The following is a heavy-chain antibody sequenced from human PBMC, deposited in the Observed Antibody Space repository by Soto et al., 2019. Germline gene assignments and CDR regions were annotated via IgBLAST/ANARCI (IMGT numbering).Heavy chain of an antibody. CDR1: GFTFSSYG. V-gene: IGHV3-33*01. J-gene: IGHJ5*02. Sequence: GGSLRLSCAASGFTFSSYGMHWVRQAPGKGLEWVAVIWYDGSNKYYADSVKGRFTISRDNSKNTLYLQMNSLRAEDTAVYYCARDSSPVIWGSYRYLFDPWGQGTLVTVSS. D-gene: IGHD3-16*02. CDR2: IWYDGSNK. CDR3: ARDSSPVIWGSYRYLFDP.